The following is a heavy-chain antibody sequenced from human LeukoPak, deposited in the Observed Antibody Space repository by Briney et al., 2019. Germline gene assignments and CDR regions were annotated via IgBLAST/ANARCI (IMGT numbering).Heavy chain of an antibody. CDR3: ASVVAAYYYYGMDV. D-gene: IGHD2-15*01. V-gene: IGHV4-4*07. J-gene: IGHJ6*02. CDR1: GSSISGYY. CDR2: LHPSGAT. Sequence: SETLSLTCTVSGSSISGYYWNWIRQPAGKGLEWIGRLHPSGATNYNPSLKSRVTISVDTSKNQFSLKLSSVTAADTAVYYCASVVAAYYYYGMDVWGQGTTVTVSS.